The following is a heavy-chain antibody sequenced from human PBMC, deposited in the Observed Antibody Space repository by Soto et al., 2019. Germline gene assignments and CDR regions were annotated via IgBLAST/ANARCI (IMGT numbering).Heavy chain of an antibody. Sequence: PSETLSLICTVSGGSISSYYWSWIRQPAGSGLASIGRIYTSGSTNYNPSLKSRVTMSVDTSKNPFSLKLSSVTAADTAVDYCAREIPRSSSGWYEGIYYYYYGMDVWGQWTTVTVAS. V-gene: IGHV4-4*07. CDR1: GGSISSYY. J-gene: IGHJ6*02. CDR3: AREIPRSSSGWYEGIYYYYYGMDV. D-gene: IGHD6-19*01. CDR2: IYTSGST.